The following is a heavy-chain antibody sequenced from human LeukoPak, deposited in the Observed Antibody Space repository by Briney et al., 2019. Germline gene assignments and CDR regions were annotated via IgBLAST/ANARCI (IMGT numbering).Heavy chain of an antibody. CDR3: ARTGGGRVHNYFDY. V-gene: IGHV3-48*03. CDR2: ISNTVSTI. D-gene: IGHD4-23*01. J-gene: IGHJ4*02. CDR1: GFTPSDYE. Sequence: GRTLRLSRAASGFTPSDYETNCVRQAPGKGLEGGSYISNTVSTIYYADSVKARFNISRDNAKNSLYVQINNLSAEDTGVYYCARTGGGRVHNYFDYWGQGTLVTVSS.